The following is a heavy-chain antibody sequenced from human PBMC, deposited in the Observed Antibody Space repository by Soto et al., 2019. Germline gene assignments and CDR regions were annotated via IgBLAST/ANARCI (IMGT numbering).Heavy chain of an antibody. V-gene: IGHV1-2*04. D-gene: IGHD6-13*01. CDR1: GYTFTGYY. J-gene: IGHJ3*02. Sequence: GASVKVSCKASGYTFTGYYMHWVRQAPGQGLEWMGWINPNSGGTNYAQKFQGWVTMTRDTSISTAYMELSRLRSDDTAVYYCARAKPTSPLIAAAGTGAFDIWGQGTMVTVS. CDR3: ARAKPTSPLIAAAGTGAFDI. CDR2: INPNSGGT.